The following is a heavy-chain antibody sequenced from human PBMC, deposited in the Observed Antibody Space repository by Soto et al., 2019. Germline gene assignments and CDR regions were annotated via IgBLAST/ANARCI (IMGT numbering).Heavy chain of an antibody. D-gene: IGHD7-27*01. Sequence: HPGGSLRLSCVTSGFFFDNYAMHWVRQAPGKGPEWVSGLSGNSDIVAYADSVKGRFTISRDNAKKSLFLQMNNLRPEDTALYYCVISTGKLYADFDYWGQGTQVTVSS. V-gene: IGHV3-9*01. CDR2: LSGNSDIV. J-gene: IGHJ4*02. CDR1: GFFFDNYA. CDR3: VISTGKLYADFDY.